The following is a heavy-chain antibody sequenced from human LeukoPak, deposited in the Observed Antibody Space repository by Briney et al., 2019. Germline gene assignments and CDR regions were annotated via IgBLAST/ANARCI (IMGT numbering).Heavy chain of an antibody. CDR1: GFTVSTSY. CDR3: AKGNFRDGSDY. V-gene: IGHV3-66*01. J-gene: IGHJ4*02. Sequence: GGSLRLSCAASGFTVSTSYMTWVRQAPGKGLEWVSVIYSGGSTYYADSVKGRFTFSRDKSKNTLYFQMNSLRAEDTAVYYCAKGNFRDGSDYWGQGTLVTVSS. CDR2: IYSGGST. D-gene: IGHD5-24*01.